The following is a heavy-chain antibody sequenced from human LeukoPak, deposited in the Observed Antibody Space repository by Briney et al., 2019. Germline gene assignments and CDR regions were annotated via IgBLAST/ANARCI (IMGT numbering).Heavy chain of an antibody. V-gene: IGHV3-30-3*01. J-gene: IGHJ4*02. CDR2: ISYDGSNK. D-gene: IGHD3-22*01. CDR1: GFTFSSHW. CDR3: ARSTLITSFDY. Sequence: PGGSLRLSCAASGFTFSSHWMHWVRQAPGKGLEWVAVISYDGSNKYYADSVKGRFTISRDNSKNTLYLQMNSLRAEDTAVYYCARSTLITSFDYWGQGTLVTVSS.